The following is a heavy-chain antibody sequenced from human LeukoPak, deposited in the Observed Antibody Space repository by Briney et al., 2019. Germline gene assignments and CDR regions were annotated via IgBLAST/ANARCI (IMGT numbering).Heavy chain of an antibody. V-gene: IGHV1-2*02. D-gene: IGHD2-2*01. Sequence: ASVKVTCKASGYTFTDYYMNWVRQAPGQGLEWMGWIHPNSGGTNYAQKFQGRVTMTRDTSISTAYMELSRLTFDDTAVYYCGRKSASRKTSEFDYWGQGTLVTVSS. CDR2: IHPNSGGT. J-gene: IGHJ4*02. CDR1: GYTFTDYY. CDR3: GRKSASRKTSEFDY.